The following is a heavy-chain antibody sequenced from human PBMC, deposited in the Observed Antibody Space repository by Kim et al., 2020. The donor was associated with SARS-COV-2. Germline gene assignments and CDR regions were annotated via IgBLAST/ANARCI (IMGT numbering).Heavy chain of an antibody. V-gene: IGHV4-34*01. D-gene: IGHD6-19*01. CDR1: GGSFSGYY. CDR3: ARGWQWLGYFDY. Sequence: SETLSLTCAVYGGSFSGYYWSWIRPPPGKGLEWLGEINHSGSTNYNPSLTSRVTISVDTSKNQFSLKLSSVTAADTAVYYCARGWQWLGYFDYWGEGAPVAVSS. CDR2: INHSGST. J-gene: IGHJ4*02.